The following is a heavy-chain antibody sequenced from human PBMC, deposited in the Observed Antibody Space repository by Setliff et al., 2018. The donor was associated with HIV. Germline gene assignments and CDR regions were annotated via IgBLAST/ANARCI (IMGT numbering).Heavy chain of an antibody. D-gene: IGHD3-3*01. CDR2: ISSSSRSK. CDR3: ARDVSWRVRTYIDY. Sequence: GGSLRLSCEASGFTFSTYSMNWVRQAPGKGLEWVSSISSSSRSKYYADSVKGRFTISRDNAKNSLYLQMNSLTAEDTAVYYCARDVSWRVRTYIDYWGQGALGTVSS. CDR1: GFTFSTYS. J-gene: IGHJ4*02. V-gene: IGHV3-21*01.